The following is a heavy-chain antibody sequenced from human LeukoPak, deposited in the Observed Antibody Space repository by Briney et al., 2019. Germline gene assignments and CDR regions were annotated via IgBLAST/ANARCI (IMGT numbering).Heavy chain of an antibody. CDR1: GGSFSGYY. CDR2: INHSGST. CDR3: ARAYIVGATYYFDY. Sequence: PSETLSLTCAVHGGSFSGYYWSWIRQPPGKGLEWIGEINHSGSTNYNPSLKSRVTISVDTSKNQFSLKLSSVTAADTAVYYCARAYIVGATYYFDYWGQGTLVTVSS. D-gene: IGHD1-26*01. V-gene: IGHV4-34*01. J-gene: IGHJ4*02.